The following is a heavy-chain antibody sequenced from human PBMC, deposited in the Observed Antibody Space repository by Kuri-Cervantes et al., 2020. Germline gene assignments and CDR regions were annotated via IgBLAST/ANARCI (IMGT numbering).Heavy chain of an antibody. J-gene: IGHJ4*02. CDR2: ISGSGGST. Sequence: GESLKISCAASGFTFSSYAMSWVRQAPGKGLEWVSAISGSGGSTYYADSVKGRFTISRDNSKNTLYLQTNSLRAEDTAVYYCAKLQYSSFLYDYWGQGTLVTVSS. V-gene: IGHV3-23*01. CDR1: GFTFSSYA. D-gene: IGHD6-6*01. CDR3: AKLQYSSFLYDY.